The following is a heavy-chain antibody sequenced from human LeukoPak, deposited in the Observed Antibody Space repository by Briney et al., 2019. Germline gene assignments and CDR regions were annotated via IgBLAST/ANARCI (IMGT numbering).Heavy chain of an antibody. CDR3: VKHDCSGYYLPLFDY. Sequence: GGSLRLSCSASGFTFSSYAMHWVRQAPGKGLEYVSAISSNGGSTYYADSVKGRFTISRDNFKNTLYLQMSSQRAEDTAVYYCVKHDCSGYYLPLFDYWGQGTLVTVSS. CDR2: ISSNGGST. V-gene: IGHV3-64D*06. J-gene: IGHJ4*02. CDR1: GFTFSSYA. D-gene: IGHD3-22*01.